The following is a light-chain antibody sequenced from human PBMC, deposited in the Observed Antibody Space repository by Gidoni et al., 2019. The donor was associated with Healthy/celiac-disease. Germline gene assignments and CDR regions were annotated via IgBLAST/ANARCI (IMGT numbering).Light chain of an antibody. CDR2: AAS. Sequence: DIQITQSPSSLSASVGDRVTITCRARQSISSYLNWYQQKPGKAPKLLIYAASSLQSGVPSRFSGSGSGTDFTPTISSLQPEDFATYYCQQSYSTPPAFGGGTKVEIK. V-gene: IGKV1-39*01. CDR3: QQSYSTPPA. J-gene: IGKJ4*01. CDR1: QSISSY.